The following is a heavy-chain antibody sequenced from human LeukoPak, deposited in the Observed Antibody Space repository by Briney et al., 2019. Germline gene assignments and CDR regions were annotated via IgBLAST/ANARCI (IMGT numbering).Heavy chain of an antibody. J-gene: IGHJ6*02. D-gene: IGHD6-13*01. CDR2: IYSGGST. CDR1: GFTVSSNY. CDR3: SAAVGTDFYDYGMDV. V-gene: IGHV3-66*01. Sequence: PGGSLRLSCADSGFTVSSNYMRWVRQAPGKGLEWVSVIYSGGSTHYADSVKGRFTISRDNSKNTLYLQMNSLRAEDTAVYYCSAAVGTDFYDYGMDVWGQGTTVTVSS.